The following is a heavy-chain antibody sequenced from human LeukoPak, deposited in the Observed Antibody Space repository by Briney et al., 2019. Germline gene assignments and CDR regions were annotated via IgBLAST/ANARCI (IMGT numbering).Heavy chain of an antibody. J-gene: IGHJ4*02. V-gene: IGHV4-34*01. CDR3: ARVAHPSRNGYYLGY. D-gene: IGHD5-12*01. CDR1: GGSFSDYY. CDR2: INHSGST. Sequence: KPSETLSLTCAVYGGSFSDYYWTWVRQSPGKGLEWIGEINHSGSTNYNPSLKSRVTISTDTSKSQFSLKVTSVTAAGTALYYCARVAHPSRNGYYLGYWGQGTLVTISS.